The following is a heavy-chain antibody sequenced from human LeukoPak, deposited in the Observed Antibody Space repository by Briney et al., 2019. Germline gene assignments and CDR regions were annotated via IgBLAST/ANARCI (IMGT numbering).Heavy chain of an antibody. CDR2: TIPIFGTA. CDR1: GGTFSSYA. CDR3: AREMEWLSKYYFDY. Sequence: SVKVSCKASGGTFSSYAISWVRQAPGQGLEWMGGTIPIFGTANYAQKFQGRVTITADESTSTAYMELSSLRSEDTAVYYCAREMEWLSKYYFDYWGQGTLVTVSS. J-gene: IGHJ4*02. V-gene: IGHV1-69*13. D-gene: IGHD3-3*01.